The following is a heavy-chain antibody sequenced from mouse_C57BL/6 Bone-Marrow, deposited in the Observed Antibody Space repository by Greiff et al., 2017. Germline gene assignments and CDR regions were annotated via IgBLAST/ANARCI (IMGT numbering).Heavy chain of an antibody. CDR3: TTSLYGPAWFAY. CDR2: IDPENGDT. CDR1: GFNIKDDY. V-gene: IGHV14-4*01. D-gene: IGHD1-1*02. J-gene: IGHJ3*01. Sequence: EVQLVESGAELVRPGASVKLSCTASGFNIKDDYMHWVKQRPEQGLEWIGWIDPENGDTEYASKFQGKATITADTSSNTAYLQLSSLTSADTAVYYCTTSLYGPAWFAYWGQGTLVTVSA.